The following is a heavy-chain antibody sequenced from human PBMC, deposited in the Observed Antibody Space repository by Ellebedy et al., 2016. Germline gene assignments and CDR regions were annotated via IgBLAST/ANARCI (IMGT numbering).Heavy chain of an antibody. Sequence: GGSLRLXXAASGFTFSSYWMSWVRQAPGKGLEWVANIKQDGSEKYYVDSVKGRFTISRDNAKNSLYLQMNSLRAEDTAVYYCAREGARIVVPAATPDYWGQGTLVTVSS. J-gene: IGHJ4*02. CDR3: AREGARIVVPAATPDY. D-gene: IGHD2-2*01. V-gene: IGHV3-7*01. CDR1: GFTFSSYW. CDR2: IKQDGSEK.